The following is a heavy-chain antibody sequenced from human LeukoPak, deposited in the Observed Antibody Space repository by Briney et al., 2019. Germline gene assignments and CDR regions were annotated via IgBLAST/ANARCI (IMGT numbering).Heavy chain of an antibody. V-gene: IGHV4-59*01. Sequence: PSETLSLTCTVSGGSISGYYYNWIRQPPGKGLVWIGYIYYSGSTNYNPSLKSRVTISLDTSKNQFSLKLSSVTTADTAVYYCARSVVTLYWYFDLWGRGTLVTVSS. J-gene: IGHJ2*01. CDR2: IYYSGST. CDR1: GGSISGYY. CDR3: ARSVVTLYWYFDL. D-gene: IGHD4-23*01.